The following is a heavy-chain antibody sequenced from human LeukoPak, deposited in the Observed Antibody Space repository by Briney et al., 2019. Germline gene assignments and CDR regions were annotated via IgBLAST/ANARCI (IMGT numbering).Heavy chain of an antibody. CDR3: LVTTRSRGFDY. Sequence: GGSLRLSCAASGFTFSSYWMSWDRQAPGKGLEWVANIRQDGSVQNYVDSVKGRFTISRDNPKNSVYLQMSSLRAEDTAVYYCLVTTRSRGFDYWGQGTLVTVSS. J-gene: IGHJ4*02. CDR1: GFTFSSYW. D-gene: IGHD1/OR15-1a*01. CDR2: IRQDGSVQ. V-gene: IGHV3-7*01.